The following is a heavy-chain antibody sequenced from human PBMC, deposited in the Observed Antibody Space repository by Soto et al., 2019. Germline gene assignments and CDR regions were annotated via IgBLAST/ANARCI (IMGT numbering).Heavy chain of an antibody. V-gene: IGHV4-39*01. CDR1: GGSISSSSYY. CDR2: IYYSGST. D-gene: IGHD3-10*01. J-gene: IGHJ6*02. CDR3: ARRGWFGELSPVDYYYYYGMDV. Sequence: PSETLSLTCTVSGGSISSSSYYWGWIRQPPGKGLEWIGSIYYSGSTYYNPSLKSRVTISVDTSKNQFSLKLSSVTAADTAVYYCARRGWFGELSPVDYYYYYGMDVWGQGTTVTVS.